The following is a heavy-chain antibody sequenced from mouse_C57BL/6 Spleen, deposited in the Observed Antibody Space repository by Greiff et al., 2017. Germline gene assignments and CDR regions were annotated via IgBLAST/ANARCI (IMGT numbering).Heavy chain of an antibody. CDR1: GYTFTSYW. Sequence: QVQLQQPGAELVRPGTSVKLSCKASGYTFTSYWMHWVKQRPGQGLEWIGVIDPSDSYTNYNQKFKGKATLTVDTSSSTAYMQLSSLTSEDSAVYYCARGTVVDYWGQGATLTVSS. CDR3: ARGTVVDY. J-gene: IGHJ2*01. CDR2: IDPSDSYT. D-gene: IGHD1-1*01. V-gene: IGHV1-59*01.